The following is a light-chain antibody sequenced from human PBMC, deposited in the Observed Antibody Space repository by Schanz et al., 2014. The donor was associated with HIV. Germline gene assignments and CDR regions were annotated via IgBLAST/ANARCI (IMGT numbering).Light chain of an antibody. CDR2: DVN. V-gene: IGLV2-14*03. J-gene: IGLJ1*01. Sequence: QSALTQPASVSGSPGQSITISCTGTSSDVGVYNYVSWYQHHPGKAPKLMIYDVNNRPSGASNRFSGSKSGNTASLTISGLQAEDEADYFCSSYTSTSTYVFRTGTKLTV. CDR1: SSDVGVYNY. CDR3: SSYTSTSTYV.